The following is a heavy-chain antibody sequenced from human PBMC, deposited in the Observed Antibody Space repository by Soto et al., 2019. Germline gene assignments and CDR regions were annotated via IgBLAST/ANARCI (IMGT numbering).Heavy chain of an antibody. Sequence: PSETLSLTCTVSGVSFGISAYYWGWIRQAPGKGLEWIGSINYSGTTYYNPSLKSRVTISVDTSKNHFSLKLSSVTAADTALYYCSRRAPERFDPWGQGTLVTVSS. J-gene: IGHJ5*02. CDR3: SRRAPERFDP. V-gene: IGHV4-39*02. CDR1: GVSFGISAYY. D-gene: IGHD1-26*01. CDR2: INYSGTT.